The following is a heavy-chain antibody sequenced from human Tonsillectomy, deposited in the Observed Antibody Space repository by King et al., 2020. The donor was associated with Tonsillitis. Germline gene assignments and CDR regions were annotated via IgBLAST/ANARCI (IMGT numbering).Heavy chain of an antibody. CDR2: IDPTDSYT. D-gene: IGHD2/OR15-2a*01. Sequence: VQLVESGAEVKKPGESLRISCTGSGYTFTSYWISWVRQMPGKGLEWMGRIDPTDSYTNYSPSFQGHVTISADKSISTAYLQWSSLKASDTAMYYCARHQVDSQKPEYAFDYWGQGTLVTVFS. CDR1: GYTFTSYW. CDR3: ARHQVDSQKPEYAFDY. V-gene: IGHV5-10-1*03. J-gene: IGHJ4*02.